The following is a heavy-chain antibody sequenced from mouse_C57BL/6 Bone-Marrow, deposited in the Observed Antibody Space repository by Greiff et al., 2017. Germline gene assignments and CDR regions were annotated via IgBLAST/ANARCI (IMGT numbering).Heavy chain of an antibody. D-gene: IGHD2-3*01. V-gene: IGHV2-9-1*01. J-gene: IGHJ2*01. CDR3: ARNCGYDGYPHSDY. CDR1: GFSLTSYA. CDR2: IWTGGGT. Sequence: VKLMESGPGLVAPSQSLSITCTVSGFSLTSYAISWVRQPPGTGLEWLGVIWTGGGTNYNSALKSRLSISKDNSKSQVFLKMNSLQTDDTARYYCARNCGYDGYPHSDYWGEGTTLTVSS.